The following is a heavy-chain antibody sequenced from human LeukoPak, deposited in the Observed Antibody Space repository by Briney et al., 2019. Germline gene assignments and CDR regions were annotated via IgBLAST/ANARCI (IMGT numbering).Heavy chain of an antibody. Sequence: ASVKVSCKASGYTFTSYGISRVRQAPGQGLEWMGWISAYNGNTNYAQKLQGRVTMTTDTSTSTAYMELRSLRSDDTAVYYCARASTSIVYYYYMDVWGKGTTVIVSS. CDR1: GYTFTSYG. CDR3: ARASTSIVYYYYMDV. D-gene: IGHD2/OR15-2a*01. CDR2: ISAYNGNT. J-gene: IGHJ6*03. V-gene: IGHV1-18*01.